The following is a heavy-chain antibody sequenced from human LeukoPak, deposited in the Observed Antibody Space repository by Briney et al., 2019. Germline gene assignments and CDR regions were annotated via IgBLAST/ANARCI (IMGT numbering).Heavy chain of an antibody. V-gene: IGHV4-39*07. Sequence: PSETLSLTCTVSGGSISSSSYYWGWIRQPPGKGLEWIGSIYYSGSTYYNPSLKSRVTISVDTSKNQFSLKLSSVTAADTAVYYCARTNYDNRPEEGYWGQGTLVTVSS. CDR2: IYYSGST. D-gene: IGHD3-22*01. CDR1: GGSISSSSYY. J-gene: IGHJ4*02. CDR3: ARTNYDNRPEEGY.